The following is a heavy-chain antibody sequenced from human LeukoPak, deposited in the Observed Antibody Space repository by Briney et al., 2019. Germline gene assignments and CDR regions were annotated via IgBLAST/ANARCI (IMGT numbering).Heavy chain of an antibody. Sequence: PSETLSLTCIVSGASISSHYWSWMRQPPGKGLEWIGYIYHSGSTKYNPSLKGRVAISVDTSKNQFSLKLRSMTAADTAIYYCYVESEYGDYDYWGQGTLVAVSS. CDR2: IYHSGST. V-gene: IGHV4-59*11. J-gene: IGHJ4*02. D-gene: IGHD4-17*01. CDR3: YVESEYGDYDY. CDR1: GASISSHY.